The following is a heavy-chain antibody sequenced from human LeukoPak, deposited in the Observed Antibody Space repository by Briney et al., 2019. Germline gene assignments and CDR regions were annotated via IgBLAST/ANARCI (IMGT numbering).Heavy chain of an antibody. CDR3: ARGQGFWDAFDI. CDR1: GFTFSSYW. Sequence: GGSLRLSCAASGFTFSSYWMSWVRQAPGKGLEWVANIKQDGSEKYFVDSVKGRFTISRDNAKNSPYLQMRGLRAEDTAVYYCARGQGFWDAFDIWGQGTMVTVSS. D-gene: IGHD3-3*01. J-gene: IGHJ3*02. CDR2: IKQDGSEK. V-gene: IGHV3-7*01.